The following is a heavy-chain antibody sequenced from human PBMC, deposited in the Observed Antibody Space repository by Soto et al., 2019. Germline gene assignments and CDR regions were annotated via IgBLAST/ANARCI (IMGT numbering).Heavy chain of an antibody. J-gene: IGHJ4*02. Sequence: QVQLVESGGGLVKPGGSLRLSCVASGFTFSDHYMTWIRQAPGKGLEWLSYISTSSSYTNYADSVKGRFTISRDNAMXXXXXXXXXXXAXXXXXYYXXXLRLTGYFDYWGQGTLVTVSS. CDR1: GFTFSDHY. CDR2: ISTSSSYT. CDR3: XXLRLTGYFDY. D-gene: IGHD3-10*01. V-gene: IGHV3-11*05.